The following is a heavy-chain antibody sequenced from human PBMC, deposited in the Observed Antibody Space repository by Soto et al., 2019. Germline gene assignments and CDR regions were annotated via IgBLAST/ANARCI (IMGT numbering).Heavy chain of an antibody. J-gene: IGHJ4*02. CDR2: IIPIFGTA. D-gene: IGHD6-13*01. CDR3: ARDRVWDSSSWYYFDY. V-gene: IGHV1-69*01. Sequence: QVQLVQSGAEVKKPGSSVKVSCKAAGGTFSSYAISWVRQAPGQGLEWMGGIIPIFGTANYAQKFQGRVTITSDESASTAYMELSSLRSEDTAVYYCARDRVWDSSSWYYFDYWGQGTLVTVSS. CDR1: GGTFSSYA.